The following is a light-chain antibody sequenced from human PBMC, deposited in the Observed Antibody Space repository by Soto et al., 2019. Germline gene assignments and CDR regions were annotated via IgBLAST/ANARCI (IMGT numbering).Light chain of an antibody. CDR3: QQYNNWPPWT. CDR2: GAS. Sequence: EIVMTQSQATLSVSPGERATLSCRASQSVSSNLAWYQQKPGQAARLLLYGASTRATAIPARFSGSGSETEFTLTICSLQSEDFAVYYCQQYNNWPPWTFGQGTKVEIK. V-gene: IGKV3-15*01. J-gene: IGKJ1*01. CDR1: QSVSSN.